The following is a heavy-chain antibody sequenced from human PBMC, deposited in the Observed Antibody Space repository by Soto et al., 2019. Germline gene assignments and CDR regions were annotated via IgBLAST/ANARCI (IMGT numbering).Heavy chain of an antibody. CDR1: GYSFTSYW. D-gene: IGHD6-6*01. V-gene: IGHV5-51*01. CDR2: IYPGDSDT. J-gene: IGHJ6*02. Sequence: GGSLKISCKGSGYSFTSYWIGWVRQMPGKCVEWMGIIYPGDSDTRYSPSFQGQVTISADKAISTAYLQWSSLKASDTAMYYCARRSSYSSSSRDYYYGMDVWGQGTTVTVSS. CDR3: ARRSSYSSSSRDYYYGMDV.